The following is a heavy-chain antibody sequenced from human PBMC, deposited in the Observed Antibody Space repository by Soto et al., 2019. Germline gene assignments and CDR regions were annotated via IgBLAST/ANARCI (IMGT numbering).Heavy chain of an antibody. V-gene: IGHV1-69*01. Sequence: QVQLVQSGAEVKKPGSSVKVSCKASGGTFSSYAISWVRQAPGQGLEWMGGIIPLFGTANYAQKFQGRVTITADESTSTAYMELSSLRSEDTAVYYCARDRRYCSSTSCYLEDYYYYYGMDVWGQGTTVTVSS. D-gene: IGHD2-2*01. J-gene: IGHJ6*02. CDR3: ARDRRYCSSTSCYLEDYYYYYGMDV. CDR1: GGTFSSYA. CDR2: IIPLFGTA.